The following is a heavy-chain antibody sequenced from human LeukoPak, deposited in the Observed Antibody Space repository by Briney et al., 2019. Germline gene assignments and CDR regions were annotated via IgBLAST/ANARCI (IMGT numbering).Heavy chain of an antibody. CDR1: GYTFTGYY. V-gene: IGHV1-2*02. J-gene: IGHJ6*02. CDR3: ARALNYYYYGMDV. Sequence: ASVKASCKASGYTFTGYYMHWVRQAPGQGLEWMGWINPNSGGTNYAQKFQGRVTMTRDTSISTAYMELSRLRSDDTAVYYCARALNYYYYGMDVWGQGTTVTVSS. CDR2: INPNSGGT.